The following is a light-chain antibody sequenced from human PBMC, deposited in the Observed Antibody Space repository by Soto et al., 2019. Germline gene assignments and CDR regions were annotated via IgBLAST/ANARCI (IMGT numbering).Light chain of an antibody. Sequence: DSQMTQSPSSLSASVGDRVAITCRASQSISSYLNWYQQKRGKAPKLLXYAASSLQSGVPSRFSGSGSGTDFTLTISSLQPEDFATYSCQQSYSMPRTFGQGTKVDI. CDR1: QSISSY. CDR2: AAS. V-gene: IGKV1-39*01. J-gene: IGKJ1*01. CDR3: QQSYSMPRT.